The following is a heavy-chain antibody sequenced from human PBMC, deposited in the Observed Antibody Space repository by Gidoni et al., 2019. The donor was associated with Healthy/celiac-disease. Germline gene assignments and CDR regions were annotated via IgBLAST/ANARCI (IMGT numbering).Heavy chain of an antibody. D-gene: IGHD3-22*01. J-gene: IGHJ4*02. V-gene: IGHV3-23*01. CDR1: GCIFSSDA. Sequence: EVQLLDSVGGLVQPGGSVRLSSAASGCIFSSDAMSCVRQAPGKGLGWVSALSGSGGSTSYAVSVKGRFTISRDNSKNALYLQMTSLGAEDTAVYYCAKGALTMIVPFDYWGQGTLVTVSS. CDR3: AKGALTMIVPFDY. CDR2: LSGSGGST.